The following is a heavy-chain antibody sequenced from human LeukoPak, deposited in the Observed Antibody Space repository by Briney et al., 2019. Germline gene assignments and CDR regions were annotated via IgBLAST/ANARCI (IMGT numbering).Heavy chain of an antibody. CDR3: ASSHYYYDSSGYD. J-gene: IGHJ4*02. Sequence: SETLSLTCTVSGYSISSGYYWGWIRQPPGKGLEWIGSIYHSGSTYYNPSLKSRVTISVDTSKNQFSLNLTSVTAADTAVYYCASSHYYYDSSGYDWGQGILVTVSS. CDR1: GYSISSGYY. CDR2: IYHSGST. D-gene: IGHD3-22*01. V-gene: IGHV4-38-2*02.